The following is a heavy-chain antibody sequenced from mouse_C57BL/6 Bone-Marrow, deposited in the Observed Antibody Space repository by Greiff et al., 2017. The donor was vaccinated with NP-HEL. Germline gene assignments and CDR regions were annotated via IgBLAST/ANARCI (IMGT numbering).Heavy chain of an antibody. V-gene: IGHV5-9-1*02. CDR2: ISSGGDYI. CDR1: GFTFSSYA. Sequence: DVHLVESGEGLVKPGGSLKLSCAASGFTFSSYAMSWVRQTPEKRLEWVAYISSGGDYIYYADTVKGRFTISRDNARNTLYLQMSSLKSEDTAMYYCTSNYLYWYFDVWGTGTTVTVSS. D-gene: IGHD2-1*01. CDR3: TSNYLYWYFDV. J-gene: IGHJ1*03.